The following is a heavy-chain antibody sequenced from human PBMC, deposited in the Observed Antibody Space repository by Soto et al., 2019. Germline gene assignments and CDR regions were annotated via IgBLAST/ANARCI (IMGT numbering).Heavy chain of an antibody. D-gene: IGHD3-10*01. V-gene: IGHV4-39*01. CDR3: ARLIAGSGFDP. J-gene: IGHJ5*02. CDR2: IYYSGST. CDR1: GGSISSSSYY. Sequence: SETLSLTCTVSGGSISSSSYYWGWIRQPPGKGLEWIGSIYYSGSTYYNPSLKSRVTISVDTSKNQFSLKLSSVTAADTAVYYCARLIAGSGFDPWGQGTLVTVSS.